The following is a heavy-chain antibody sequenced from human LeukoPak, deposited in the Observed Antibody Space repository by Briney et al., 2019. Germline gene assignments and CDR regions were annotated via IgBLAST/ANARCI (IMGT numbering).Heavy chain of an antibody. CDR3: ARGPVAAPFDY. V-gene: IGHV4-59*01. Sequence: SETLSLTCTVSGGSISSYYWSWIRQPPGKGLEWIGYIYYSGSTNYNPSLKSRVTISVDTSKNQFSLELSSVTAADTAVYYCARGPVAAPFDYWGQGTLVTVSS. CDR1: GGSISSYY. J-gene: IGHJ4*02. D-gene: IGHD2-15*01. CDR2: IYYSGST.